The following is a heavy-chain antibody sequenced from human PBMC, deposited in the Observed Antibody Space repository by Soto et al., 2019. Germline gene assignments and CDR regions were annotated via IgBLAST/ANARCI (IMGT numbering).Heavy chain of an antibody. J-gene: IGHJ6*02. Sequence: QVQLVQSGDEVKKPGASVKVSCKASGYIFVNYGIAWVRQAPGQGLEWMGWISPYTGNTHSATKVQGRLTMTTDTYTSTAYMYLGSLTSDDTAVYYCVMVDNYVTPTPQDVWGQGTTVTVCS. D-gene: IGHD3-16*01. CDR3: VMVDNYVTPTPQDV. CDR1: GYIFVNYG. CDR2: ISPYTGNT. V-gene: IGHV1-18*01.